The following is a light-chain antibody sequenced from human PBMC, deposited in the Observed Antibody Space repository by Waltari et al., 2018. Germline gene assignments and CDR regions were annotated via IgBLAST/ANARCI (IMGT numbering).Light chain of an antibody. CDR1: SSDVGGYNY. CDR3: SSYAGSNNVV. CDR2: EVS. V-gene: IGLV2-8*01. Sequence: QSALTQPPSASGSPGQSVTISCTGTSSDVGGYNYVSWYQQHPGKAPKLIVYEVSKRPSGVPGRCSGSKSGNTASLTGSGLQAEDEADYYCSSYAGSNNVVFGGGTKLTVL. J-gene: IGLJ2*01.